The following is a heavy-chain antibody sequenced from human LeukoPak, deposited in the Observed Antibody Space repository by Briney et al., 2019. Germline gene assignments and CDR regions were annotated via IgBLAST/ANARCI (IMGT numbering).Heavy chain of an antibody. V-gene: IGHV1-8*03. CDR1: GYTFTSYD. CDR3: ARGRSTGYPYYFEY. Sequence: ASVKVSCKASGYTFTSYDINWVRQATGQGLEWMGWMNPNSGSTGYAQKFQGRVTITRNISISTAYMELSGLRSEDTAVYYCARGRSTGYPYYFEYWGQGTLVTVSS. J-gene: IGHJ4*02. CDR2: MNPNSGST. D-gene: IGHD5-12*01.